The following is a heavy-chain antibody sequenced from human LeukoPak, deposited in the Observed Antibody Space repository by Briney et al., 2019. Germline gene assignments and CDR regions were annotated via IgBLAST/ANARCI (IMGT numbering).Heavy chain of an antibody. V-gene: IGHV3-30-3*01. J-gene: IGHJ4*02. CDR1: GFTFSSNA. D-gene: IGHD1-26*01. Sequence: GRSLRLSCAASGFTFSSNAMHWVRQAPGKGLEWVAVISYDGSNKYYADSVKGRFTISRDNSKNTLYLQMSSLRVEDTAVYYCARDAARRGELWISGYFDYWGQGTLVIVSS. CDR3: ARDAARRGELWISGYFDY. CDR2: ISYDGSNK.